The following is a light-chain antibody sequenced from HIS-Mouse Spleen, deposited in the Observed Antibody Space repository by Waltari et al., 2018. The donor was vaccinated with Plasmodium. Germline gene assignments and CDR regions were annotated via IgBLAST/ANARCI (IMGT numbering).Light chain of an antibody. CDR1: QSVSSSY. J-gene: IGKJ3*01. Sequence: EIVMTQSPATLSLSPGERATLSCRASQSVSSSYLSCYQQKPGQAPRLLIYGASTRATGIPARFSGSGSGTEFTLTISSLQSEDFAVYYCQQYNNWPFTFGPGTKVDIK. V-gene: IGKV3D-7*01. CDR2: GAS. CDR3: QQYNNWPFT.